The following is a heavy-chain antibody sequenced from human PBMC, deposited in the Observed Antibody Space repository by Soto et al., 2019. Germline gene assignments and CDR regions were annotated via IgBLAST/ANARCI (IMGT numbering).Heavy chain of an antibody. J-gene: IGHJ3*02. D-gene: IGHD2-2*01. CDR1: GGSISSGGYY. Sequence: TSETLSLTCTVSGGSISSGGYYWSWIRQHPGKGLEWIGYIYYSGSTYYNPSLKSRVTISVDTSKNQFSLKLSSVTAADTAVYYCARDDVVPAAKHAFDIWGQGTMVTVSS. V-gene: IGHV4-31*03. CDR2: IYYSGST. CDR3: ARDDVVPAAKHAFDI.